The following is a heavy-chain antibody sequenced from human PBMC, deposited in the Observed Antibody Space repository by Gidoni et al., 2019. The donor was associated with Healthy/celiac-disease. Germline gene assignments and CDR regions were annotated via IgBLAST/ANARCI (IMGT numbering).Heavy chain of an antibody. J-gene: IGHJ6*02. CDR1: GYTFTYRY. D-gene: IGHD3-10*01. CDR3: ATKGWFGESYYYYGMDV. Sequence: QMQLVQSGAEVKKTGSSVTVSCKASGYTFTYRYLHWVRQAPGQALEWMGWITPFNGNTNYAQKFQDRVTINRDRSMSTAYMELSRLRSEDTAMYYCATKGWFGESYYYYGMDVWGQGTTVTVSS. CDR2: ITPFNGNT. V-gene: IGHV1-45*02.